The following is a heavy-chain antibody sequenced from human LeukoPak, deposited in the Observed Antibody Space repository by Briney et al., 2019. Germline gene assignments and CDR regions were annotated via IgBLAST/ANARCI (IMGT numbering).Heavy chain of an antibody. CDR2: IRYDGSNK. D-gene: IGHD3-22*01. CDR3: AKPAWYYDSSGYYLTH. V-gene: IGHV3-30*02. CDR1: GFTFSSYC. J-gene: IGHJ4*02. Sequence: PGGSLRLSCAASGFTFSSYCMHWVRQAPGKGLEWVGFIRYDGSNKYYADSVKGRFTISRDNSKNTLYLQMHSLRAEDTAVYYCAKPAWYYDSSGYYLTHWGQGTLVTVSS.